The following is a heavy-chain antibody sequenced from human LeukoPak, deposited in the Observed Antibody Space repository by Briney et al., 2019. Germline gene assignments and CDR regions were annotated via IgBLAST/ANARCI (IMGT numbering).Heavy chain of an antibody. Sequence: GASVKVSCKASGYTFTSYGISWVRQAPGQGLEWMGWISAYNGNTNYAQKLQGRVTMTTDTSTSTAYMELRSLRSDDTAVYYCAREHYYGSGSPYTFDYRGQGTLVTVSS. V-gene: IGHV1-18*01. J-gene: IGHJ4*02. CDR3: AREHYYGSGSPYTFDY. CDR2: ISAYNGNT. CDR1: GYTFTSYG. D-gene: IGHD3-10*01.